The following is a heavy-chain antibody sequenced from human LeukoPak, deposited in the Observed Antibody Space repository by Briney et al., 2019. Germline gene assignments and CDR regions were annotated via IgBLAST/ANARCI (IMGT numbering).Heavy chain of an antibody. D-gene: IGHD3-3*01. CDR3: ARGRSPTGRVTIFGGRSRAGYYYMDV. Sequence: SETLSLTCTVSGGSISSSSYYWGWIRQPPGKGLEWIANIFYSGSTYYNPSLKSRVTISVDTSKNQFSLKLSSVTAADTAVYYCARGRSPTGRVTIFGGRSRAGYYYMDVWGKGTTVTVSS. J-gene: IGHJ6*03. CDR2: IFYSGST. CDR1: GGSISSSSYY. V-gene: IGHV4-39*07.